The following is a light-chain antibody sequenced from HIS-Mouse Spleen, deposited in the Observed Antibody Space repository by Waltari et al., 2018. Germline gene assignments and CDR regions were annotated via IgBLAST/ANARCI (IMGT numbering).Light chain of an antibody. V-gene: IGLV2-23*01. CDR3: CSYAGSSTWV. CDR1: SSDVGSYNL. CDR2: EGS. J-gene: IGLJ3*02. Sequence: QSALTQPASVSGSPGQSITIPCPGTSSDVGSYNLASWYQQHPGKAPKLMIYEGSKRPSGVSNRFSGSKSGNTASLTISGLQAEDEADYYCCSYAGSSTWVFGGGTKLTVL.